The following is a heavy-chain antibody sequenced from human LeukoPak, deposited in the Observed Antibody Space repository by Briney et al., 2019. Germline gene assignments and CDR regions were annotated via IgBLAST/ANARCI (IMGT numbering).Heavy chain of an antibody. CDR3: ARARWTSAVTTYYLDY. J-gene: IGHJ4*02. V-gene: IGHV1-3*01. D-gene: IGHD4-17*01. CDR2: INAGSGKT. CDR1: GYTFTDYA. Sequence: GASVKVSCKTSGYTFTDYAVQWVRQAPGQRLEWMGWINAGSGKTKYSQKFQDRVTITRDTSATTAYLNLSSLRSEDTAVYYCARARWTSAVTTYYLDYWGQGTLVTVSS.